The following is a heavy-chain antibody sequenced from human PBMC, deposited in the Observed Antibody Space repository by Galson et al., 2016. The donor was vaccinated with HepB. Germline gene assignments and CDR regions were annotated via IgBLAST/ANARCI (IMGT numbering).Heavy chain of an antibody. D-gene: IGHD3-10*01. Sequence: SLRLSCAASGFTFSHYAMNWVRQAPGKGLDWVPGISGRGGRTYYGNSVKGRFTISRDTSKNTLHLQMNNLRVEDTAVYYCVKEGAWFGGDWFDPWGQGTLVIVSS. CDR2: ISGRGGRT. J-gene: IGHJ5*01. V-gene: IGHV3-23*01. CDR1: GFTFSHYA. CDR3: VKEGAWFGGDWFDP.